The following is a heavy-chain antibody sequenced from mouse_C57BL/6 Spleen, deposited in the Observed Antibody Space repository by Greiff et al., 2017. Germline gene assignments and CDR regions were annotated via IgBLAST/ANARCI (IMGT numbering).Heavy chain of an antibody. V-gene: IGHV1-19*01. CDR3: ARDGLYYGSSYGFAY. J-gene: IGHJ3*01. CDR1: GYTFTDYY. D-gene: IGHD1-1*01. CDR2: INPYNGGT. Sequence: VQLQQSGPVLVKPGASVKMSCKASGYTFTDYYMNWVKQSHGKSLEWIGVINPYNGGTSYNQKFKGKATLTVDTSSSTAYMELNSLTSEDSAVYYCARDGLYYGSSYGFAYWGQGTLVTVSA.